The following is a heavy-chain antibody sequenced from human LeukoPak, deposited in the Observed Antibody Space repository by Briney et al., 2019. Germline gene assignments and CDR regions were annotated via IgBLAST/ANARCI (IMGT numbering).Heavy chain of an antibody. CDR2: IYYSGST. CDR3: ARLSIAVAGTRAFDI. V-gene: IGHV4-39*01. J-gene: IGHJ3*02. Sequence: SETLSLTCTVSGGSISSSSYYWGWLRQPPGKGLEWIGSIYYSGSTYHNPSLKSRVTISVDTSKNQFSLKLSSVTAADTAVYYCARLSIAVAGTRAFDIWGQGTMVTVSS. CDR1: GGSISSSSYY. D-gene: IGHD6-19*01.